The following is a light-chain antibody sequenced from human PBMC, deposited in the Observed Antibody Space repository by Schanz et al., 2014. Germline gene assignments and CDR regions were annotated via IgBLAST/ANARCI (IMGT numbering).Light chain of an antibody. Sequence: DIQMTQSPSTLPASVGDRVTITCRASQSINSWLAWYQQKPGKAPKLLIYDASSLESGVPSRFSGSGSGTDFTLTIVGLQPDDFATYYCQQSYDTPVTFGQGTKVEIK. CDR2: DAS. CDR1: QSINSW. J-gene: IGKJ1*01. CDR3: QQSYDTPVT. V-gene: IGKV1-5*01.